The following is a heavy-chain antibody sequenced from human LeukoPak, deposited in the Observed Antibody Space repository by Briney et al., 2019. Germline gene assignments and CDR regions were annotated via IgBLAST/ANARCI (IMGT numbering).Heavy chain of an antibody. J-gene: IGHJ4*02. CDR2: ISSSSYI. Sequence: GGSPRLSCAASGFTFSSYSMNWVRQAPGKGLEWVSSISSSSYIYYADSVKGRFTISRDNAKNSLYLQMNSLRAEDTAVYYCARGHPEGWTFDYWGQGTLVTVSS. CDR3: ARGHPEGWTFDY. D-gene: IGHD3/OR15-3a*01. CDR1: GFTFSSYS. V-gene: IGHV3-21*01.